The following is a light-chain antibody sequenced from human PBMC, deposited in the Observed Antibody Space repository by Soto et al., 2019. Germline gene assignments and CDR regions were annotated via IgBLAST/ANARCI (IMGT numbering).Light chain of an antibody. V-gene: IGKV1-27*01. CDR3: QKYNSVPFT. J-gene: IGKJ3*01. CDR1: QGISTY. CDR2: DAS. Sequence: DMQMTQSPSSLSASVGDRVTITCRASQGISTYLAWYQQKPGKVPKLLIYDASTLQSGVPSRFSGSGSGTDFTLTISSLQPEDAATYYCQKYNSVPFTFDPENKVHIK.